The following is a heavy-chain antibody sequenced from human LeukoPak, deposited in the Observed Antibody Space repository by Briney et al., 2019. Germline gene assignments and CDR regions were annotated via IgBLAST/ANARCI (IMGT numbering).Heavy chain of an antibody. CDR3: ARFRTWGDKAFDY. J-gene: IGHJ4*02. D-gene: IGHD2-21*02. CDR1: GFTFNAFG. V-gene: IGHV3-48*01. Sequence: HPGGSLRLSCAASGFTFNAFGMNWVCQAPGKGLEWVSYIGTTSGAIYYADSVKGRFTISRDSAKNSLYLQMNSLRAEDTAVYYCARFRTWGDKAFDYWGQGTLVTVSS. CDR2: IGTTSGAI.